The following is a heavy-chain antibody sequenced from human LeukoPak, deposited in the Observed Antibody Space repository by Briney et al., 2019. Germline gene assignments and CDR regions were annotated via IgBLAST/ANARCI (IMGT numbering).Heavy chain of an antibody. CDR2: IIPILNIT. D-gene: IGHD3-22*01. J-gene: IGHJ4*02. CDR3: ARDDDRAREIDY. Sequence: SVKVSCKASRGTFSKYAISWVRQAPGQGLEWMGRIIPILNITHYAQKFQGRVTIAADKPTSTAYMELSSLRSEDTAVYYCARDDDRAREIDYWGQGTLVTVSS. V-gene: IGHV1-69*04. CDR1: RGTFSKYA.